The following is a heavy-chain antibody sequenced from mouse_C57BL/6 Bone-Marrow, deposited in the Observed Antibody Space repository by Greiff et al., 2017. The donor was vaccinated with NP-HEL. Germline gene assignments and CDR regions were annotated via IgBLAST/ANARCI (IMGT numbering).Heavy chain of an antibody. Sequence: VQLQQSGAELVRPGASVKLSCTASGFNIKDDYMHWVKQRPEQGLEWIGWIDPENGATEYASKFQGKATITADTSSNTAYLQLSSLTSEDTAVYYCTTYLYYFDYWGQGTTLTVSS. V-gene: IGHV14-4*01. CDR1: GFNIKDDY. CDR2: IDPENGAT. D-gene: IGHD5-1*01. CDR3: TTYLYYFDY. J-gene: IGHJ2*01.